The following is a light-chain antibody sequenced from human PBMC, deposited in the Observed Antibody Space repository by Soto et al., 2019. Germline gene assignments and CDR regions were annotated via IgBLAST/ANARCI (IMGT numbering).Light chain of an antibody. CDR1: SSDVGGYNY. Sequence: QSALTQPASVSGSPGQSITISCTGTSSDVGGYNYVSWYQQHPGKAPKLMIYDVSNRSSGVSNRFSGSKSGNTASLTISGLRAEDEADYYCSSYTSSSTPVVFGGGTKLTVL. V-gene: IGLV2-14*01. CDR3: SSYTSSSTPVV. CDR2: DVS. J-gene: IGLJ2*01.